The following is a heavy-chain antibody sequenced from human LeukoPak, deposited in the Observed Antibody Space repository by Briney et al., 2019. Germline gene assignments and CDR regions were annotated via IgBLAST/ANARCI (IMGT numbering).Heavy chain of an antibody. J-gene: IGHJ4*02. D-gene: IGHD2-2*01. CDR1: GGSISSYY. CDR3: ARERGYCSSTSCQYFDY. CDR2: IYTSGST. Sequence: PSETLSLTCTVSGGSISSYYWSWIRQPAGKGLEWIGRIYTSGSTNYNPSLKSRVTMSVDTSKNQFSLKLSSVTAADTAVYDCARERGYCSSTSCQYFDYWGQGTLVTVSS. V-gene: IGHV4-4*07.